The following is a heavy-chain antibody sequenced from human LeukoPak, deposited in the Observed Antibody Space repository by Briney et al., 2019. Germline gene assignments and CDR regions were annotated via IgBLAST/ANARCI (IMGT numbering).Heavy chain of an antibody. V-gene: IGHV1-2*02. J-gene: IGHJ3*02. Sequence: ASVKVSCKASGYTFTGYYMHWVRQAPGQGLEWMGWINPNSGGTNYAQKFQGRVTMTRDTSISTAYMELSRLRSDDTAVYYCASGALNDYGGYTAYDAFDIWGQGTMVTVSS. CDR3: ASGALNDYGGYTAYDAFDI. D-gene: IGHD4-17*01. CDR1: GYTFTGYY. CDR2: INPNSGGT.